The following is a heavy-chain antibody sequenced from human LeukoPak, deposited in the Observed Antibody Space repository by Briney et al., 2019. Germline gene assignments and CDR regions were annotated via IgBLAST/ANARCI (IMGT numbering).Heavy chain of an antibody. Sequence: GGSLRLSCVASGFPFSSYWMTWVRQAPGKGLEWVANIKQDGSKKSYVDSVKGRFAISRDNAKNSLYPQMNSLRAEDTAIYYCTRVGYIDEGIDYWGQGTLVTVSS. CDR2: IKQDGSKK. CDR1: GFPFSSYW. CDR3: TRVGYIDEGIDY. D-gene: IGHD5-24*01. V-gene: IGHV3-7*04. J-gene: IGHJ4*02.